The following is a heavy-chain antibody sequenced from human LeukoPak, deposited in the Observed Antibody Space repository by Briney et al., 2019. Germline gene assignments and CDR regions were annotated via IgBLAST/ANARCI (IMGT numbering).Heavy chain of an antibody. Sequence: PGGTLRLSCGASGLTFSNYAMCWVRQAPEKGLEWVSGIMGSGVDTYTADSVKGRFSISRDNSKNTLYLQMNSLRGEDTAVYYCAKAQGFCTNGVCYRTTNLGAFDIWGQGTMVTVSS. CDR2: IMGSGVDT. J-gene: IGHJ3*02. CDR1: GLTFSNYA. D-gene: IGHD2-8*01. V-gene: IGHV3-23*01. CDR3: AKAQGFCTNGVCYRTTNLGAFDI.